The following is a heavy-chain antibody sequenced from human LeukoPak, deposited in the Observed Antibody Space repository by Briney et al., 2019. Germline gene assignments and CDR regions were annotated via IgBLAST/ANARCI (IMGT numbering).Heavy chain of an antibody. Sequence: GGSLRLSCAASGFTFSSYAMSWVRQAPGKGLEWVSAISGSGGSTYYADSVKGRFTISRDNSKNTLYLQMNSLRAEDTAVYYCAKPLVGFYDSSGYFDYWGQGTLVTVSS. J-gene: IGHJ4*02. CDR2: ISGSGGST. CDR3: AKPLVGFYDSSGYFDY. D-gene: IGHD3-22*01. V-gene: IGHV3-23*01. CDR1: GFTFSSYA.